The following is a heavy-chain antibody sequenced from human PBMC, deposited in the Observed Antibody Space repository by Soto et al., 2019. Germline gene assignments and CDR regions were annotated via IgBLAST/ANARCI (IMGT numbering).Heavy chain of an antibody. CDR2: IYYSGST. CDR3: ATYSVPDLVVVPAAPYYFDY. CDR1: GGSISSSSYY. J-gene: IGHJ4*02. D-gene: IGHD2-2*01. V-gene: IGHV4-39*01. Sequence: PLAALSLTCLVYGGSISSSSYYWGRNRQPPGKGLEWIGSIYYSGSTYYNPSLKSRVTISVDTSKNQFSLKLSSVTAADTAVYYCATYSVPDLVVVPAAPYYFDYWGQGTLVTVSS.